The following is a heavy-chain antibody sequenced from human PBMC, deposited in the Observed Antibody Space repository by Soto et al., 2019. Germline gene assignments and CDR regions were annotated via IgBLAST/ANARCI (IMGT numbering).Heavy chain of an antibody. CDR2: INPNSGNT. V-gene: IGHV1-8*01. D-gene: IGHD2-21*02. Sequence: QVQLVQSGAEVKKPGASVKVSCKASGYTFTSYDINWVRQATGQGLESMGRINPNSGNTGYAQKSQGRVTMTRNTSLSRGYMELSSLRSEDKAVYYCARGRPWVVTAIRPHNNDYYFDDWGQGTLVTVSS. CDR3: ARGRPWVVTAIRPHNNDYYFDD. CDR1: GYTFTSYD. J-gene: IGHJ4*02.